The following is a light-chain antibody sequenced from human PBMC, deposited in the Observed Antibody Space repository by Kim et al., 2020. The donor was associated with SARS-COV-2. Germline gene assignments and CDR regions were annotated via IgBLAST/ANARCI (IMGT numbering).Light chain of an antibody. Sequence: SSELTKDPAVSVALGQTVRITSQGDSLRSYYASWYQQKPGQAPVLVIYGKNNRPSGIPDRFSGSSSGNTASLTITGAQAEDEADYYCNSRDSSGNHLVFGGGTQLTVL. CDR1: SLRSYY. J-gene: IGLJ2*01. CDR3: NSRDSSGNHLV. CDR2: GKN. V-gene: IGLV3-19*01.